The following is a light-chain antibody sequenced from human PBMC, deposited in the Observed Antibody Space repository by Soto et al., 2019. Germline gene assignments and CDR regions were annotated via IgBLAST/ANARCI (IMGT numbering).Light chain of an antibody. CDR3: SSYTSSATLV. V-gene: IGLV2-14*01. CDR1: NSDVGGYDY. CDR2: HVS. J-gene: IGLJ2*01. Sequence: QSALTQPASVSGSPGQSITISCTGTNSDVGGYDYVSWYQQHPGKAPKLMIYHVSDRPSGVSNRFSGSKSGNTASLTISGLQVEDESDYYCSSYTSSATLVFGGGTQLTVL.